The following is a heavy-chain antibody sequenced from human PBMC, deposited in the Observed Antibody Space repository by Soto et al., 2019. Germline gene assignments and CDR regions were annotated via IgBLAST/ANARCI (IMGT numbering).Heavy chain of an antibody. CDR2: ISAYNGNT. CDR1: GYTFTSYG. CDR3: ARDLRHIVTRESFDY. J-gene: IGHJ4*02. D-gene: IGHD2-21*01. V-gene: IGHV1-18*01. Sequence: ASVKVSCKASGYTFTSYGISWVRQAPGQGLEWMGWISAYNGNTNYAQKLQGRVTMTTDTSTSTAYMELRSLRSDDTAVYYCARDLRHIVTRESFDYWGQGTLVTVSS.